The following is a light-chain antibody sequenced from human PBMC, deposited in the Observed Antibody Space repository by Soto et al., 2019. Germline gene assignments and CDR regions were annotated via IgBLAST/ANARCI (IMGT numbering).Light chain of an antibody. V-gene: IGKV3-15*01. CDR1: QSVSSK. Sequence: ETVMTQSPATLSVSPGERATLSCRASQSVSSKLAWYQQKVGQSPRLLIHGASTRATGVPARFSGSGSGTEFTRTISSLQSEDFAVYYCQQYNSWPFTFGPGTKVDIK. CDR2: GAS. CDR3: QQYNSWPFT. J-gene: IGKJ3*01.